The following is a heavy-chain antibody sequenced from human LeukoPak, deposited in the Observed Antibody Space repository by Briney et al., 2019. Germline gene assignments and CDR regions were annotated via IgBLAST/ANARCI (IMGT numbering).Heavy chain of an antibody. D-gene: IGHD3-3*01. CDR2: IRSKAYGGTT. J-gene: IGHJ4*02. CDR3: TREGFLEWSTINRLDY. CDR1: GFTFGDYA. Sequence: GGSLRLSCTASGFTFGDYAMSWFRQAPGKGLEWVGFIRSKAYGGTTEYAASVKGRFTISRDDSKSIAYLQMNSLKTEDTAVYYCTREGFLEWSTINRLDYWGQGTLVTVSS. V-gene: IGHV3-49*03.